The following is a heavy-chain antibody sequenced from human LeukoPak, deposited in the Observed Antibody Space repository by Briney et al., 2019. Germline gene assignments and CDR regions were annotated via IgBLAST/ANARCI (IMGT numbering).Heavy chain of an antibody. V-gene: IGHV3-30-3*01. J-gene: IGHJ4*02. CDR1: GFTFSIYA. Sequence: GRSLRLSCAASGFTFSIYAMHWVRQAPGKGLEWVAVISYDGSNKYYADSVKGRFTISRDNSKNTLYLQMNSLRAEDTAVYYCAAYSSGWYGVWADYRVDYWGQGTLVTVSS. D-gene: IGHD6-19*01. CDR2: ISYDGSNK. CDR3: AAYSSGWYGVWADYRVDY.